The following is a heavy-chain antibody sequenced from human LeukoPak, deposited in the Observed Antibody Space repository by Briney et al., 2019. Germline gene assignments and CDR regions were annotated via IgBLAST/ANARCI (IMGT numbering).Heavy chain of an antibody. V-gene: IGHV3-30*02. CDR1: GFIFSSYG. CDR3: AKEQRDWNYGVFDY. D-gene: IGHD1-7*01. J-gene: IGHJ4*02. Sequence: GGSLRLPCAASGFIFSSYGMHWVRQAPGKGLEWVAFIRYDGSNKYYADSVKGRFTISRDNSKNMLYLQMNSLRAEDTAEYYCAKEQRDWNYGVFDYWGQGTQVTVSS. CDR2: IRYDGSNK.